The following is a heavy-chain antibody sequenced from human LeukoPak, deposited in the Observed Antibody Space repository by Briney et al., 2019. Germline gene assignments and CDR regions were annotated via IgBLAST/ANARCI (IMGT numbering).Heavy chain of an antibody. CDR2: INQVGSEI. Sequence: QAGGSLRLSCAASGFTFSNYWMSWVRQAPGKGLEWLANINQVGSEIYYVDSVKGRFTISRDNGKNSLYLQINSLRADDTAVYYCARDQVSMIVVRTTNWYFDLWGRGTLVTVSS. CDR3: ARDQVSMIVVRTTNWYFDL. CDR1: GFTFSNYW. D-gene: IGHD3-22*01. J-gene: IGHJ2*01. V-gene: IGHV3-7*01.